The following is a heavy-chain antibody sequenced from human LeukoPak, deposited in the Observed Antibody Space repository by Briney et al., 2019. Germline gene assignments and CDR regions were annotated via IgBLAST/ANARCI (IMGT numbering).Heavy chain of an antibody. CDR1: GFTFSDCD. J-gene: IGHJ5*02. Sequence: GGSLRLSCAASGFTFSDCDIHWVRQASGQGLVWVGRIRNKANNYATEHSASVRGRFTPSRDESQNTAYLQMNSLETEDTAVYYCTRDAGLYNWLDPWGQGTLVTVSS. V-gene: IGHV3-73*01. CDR3: TRDAGLYNWLDP. CDR2: IRNKANNYAT.